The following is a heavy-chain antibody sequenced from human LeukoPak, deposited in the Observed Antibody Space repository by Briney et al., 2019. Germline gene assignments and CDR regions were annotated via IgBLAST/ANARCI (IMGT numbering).Heavy chain of an antibody. D-gene: IGHD3-10*01. CDR3: ARGPGSGSYGATNWFDP. Sequence: SQTLSLTCAISGDSVSSNSAAWNWIRQSPSRGLEWLGRTYYRSKWYNDYAVSVKSRITINPDTSKNQFSLQLNSVTPEDTAVYYCARGPGSGSYGATNWFDPWGQGTLVTVSS. V-gene: IGHV6-1*01. J-gene: IGHJ5*02. CDR2: TYYRSKWYN. CDR1: GDSVSSNSAA.